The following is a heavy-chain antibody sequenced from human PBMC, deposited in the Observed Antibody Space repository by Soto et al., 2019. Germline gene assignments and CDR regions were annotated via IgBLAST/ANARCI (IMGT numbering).Heavy chain of an antibody. CDR3: ARAPATRNYGGNSGLFDY. Sequence: SGGSLRLSCAASGFTFSSYSMNWVRQAPGKGLEWVSSISSSSSYIYYADSVKGRFTISRDNAKNSLYLQMNSLRAEDTAVYYCARAPATRNYGGNSGLFDYWGQGTLVTVSS. D-gene: IGHD4-17*01. CDR2: ISSSSSYI. CDR1: GFTFSSYS. J-gene: IGHJ4*02. V-gene: IGHV3-21*01.